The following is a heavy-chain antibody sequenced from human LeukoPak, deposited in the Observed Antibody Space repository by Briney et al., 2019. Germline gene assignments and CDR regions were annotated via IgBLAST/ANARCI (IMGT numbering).Heavy chain of an antibody. CDR2: IIPIFGTT. CDR3: AKDDGSATMGFDS. V-gene: IGHV1-69*05. D-gene: IGHD1-26*01. CDR1: GGTFSRYA. Sequence: GASVKVSYKASGGTFSRYAFSWVRQAPGQGLEWMGGIIPIFGTTSYAQQFQGRVTITTDESTSTAYLDLSSLRSEDTAVYYCAKDDGSATMGFDSWGQGTLVSVSS. J-gene: IGHJ5*01.